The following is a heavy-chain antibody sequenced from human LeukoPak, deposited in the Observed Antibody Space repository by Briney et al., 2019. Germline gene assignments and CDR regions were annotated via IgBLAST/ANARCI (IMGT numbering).Heavy chain of an antibody. J-gene: IGHJ4*02. Sequence: GASVKVSCKASGGTFSSYDISWVRQAPGQGLEWMGGIIPIFGTANYAQKFQGRVTITADESTSTAYMELSSLRSEDTAVYYCARAPHYYDSSGYYGEYWGQGTLVTVSS. CDR1: GGTFSSYD. CDR3: ARAPHYYDSSGYYGEY. V-gene: IGHV1-69*01. CDR2: IIPIFGTA. D-gene: IGHD3-22*01.